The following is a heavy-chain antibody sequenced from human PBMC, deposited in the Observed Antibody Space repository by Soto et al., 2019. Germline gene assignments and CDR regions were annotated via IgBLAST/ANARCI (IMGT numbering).Heavy chain of an antibody. V-gene: IGHV3-30*03. CDR2: VSYDVSNK. J-gene: IGHJ4*02. D-gene: IGHD7-27*01. CDR3: AVETIGRHWGFLEFDY. Sequence: GGALRLSCAASGFNFSDHARHWVRQAPGKGLEWVAVVSYDVSNKKYADSVRGRFTISRDTSENTLYMQMDGYSPEETPLSFCAVETIGRHWGFLEFDYWGQGPSVTASS. CDR1: GFNFSDHA.